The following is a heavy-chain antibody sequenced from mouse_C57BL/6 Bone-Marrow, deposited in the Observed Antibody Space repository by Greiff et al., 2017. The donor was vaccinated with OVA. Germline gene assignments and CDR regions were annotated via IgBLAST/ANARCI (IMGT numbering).Heavy chain of an antibody. V-gene: IGHV1-66*01. Sequence: QVQLKESGPELVKPGASVKISCKASGYSFTSYYIHWVKQRPGQGLEWIGWIYPGSGNTKYNEKFKGKATLTADTSSTTAYMQLSSLTSEDSAVYYCARKLRMDYWGQGTSVTVSS. CDR3: ARKLRMDY. D-gene: IGHD1-1*01. CDR2: IYPGSGNT. J-gene: IGHJ4*01. CDR1: GYSFTSYY.